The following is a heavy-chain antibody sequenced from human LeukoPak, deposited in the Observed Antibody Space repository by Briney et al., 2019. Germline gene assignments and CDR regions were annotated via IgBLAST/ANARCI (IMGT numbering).Heavy chain of an antibody. Sequence: GGSLRLSCVTSGFTFSEFAMHWVRQVPGKGLEWVANIKEDGSDKYYVDSVKGRFTISKDNAKNSLYLQMNSLRVEDTAVYYCVPLNWNPPGDFDRWGQGTLVTVSS. CDR1: GFTFSEFA. D-gene: IGHD1-20*01. CDR2: IKEDGSDK. CDR3: VPLNWNPPGDFDR. V-gene: IGHV3-7*01. J-gene: IGHJ4*02.